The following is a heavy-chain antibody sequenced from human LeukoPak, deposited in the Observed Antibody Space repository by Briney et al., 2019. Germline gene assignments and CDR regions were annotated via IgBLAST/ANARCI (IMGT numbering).Heavy chain of an antibody. V-gene: IGHV3-23*01. D-gene: IGHD1-26*01. Sequence: GESLRLSCAASGFTFSSYSMNWVRQAPGKGLEWVSAISGSGGSTYYADSVKGRFTISRDNSKNTLYLQMNSLRAEDTAVYYCAKGFEGAIFDYWGQGTLVTVSS. CDR3: AKGFEGAIFDY. CDR2: ISGSGGST. CDR1: GFTFSSYS. J-gene: IGHJ4*02.